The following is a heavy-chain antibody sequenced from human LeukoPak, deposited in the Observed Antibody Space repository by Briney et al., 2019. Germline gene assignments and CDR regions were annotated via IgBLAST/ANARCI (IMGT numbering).Heavy chain of an antibody. CDR1: GFTVSSNY. D-gene: IGHD4-17*01. V-gene: IGHV3-53*01. CDR3: ARCNYGSDYFDY. J-gene: IGHJ4*02. Sequence: GGSLRLSCAASGFTVSSNYMSWVRQAPGKGLEWVSVIYSGGATYYADSVKGRFSISRDNSKNTLYLQVDSLRAEDTAVYYCARCNYGSDYFDYWGQGTLVTVSS. CDR2: IYSGGAT.